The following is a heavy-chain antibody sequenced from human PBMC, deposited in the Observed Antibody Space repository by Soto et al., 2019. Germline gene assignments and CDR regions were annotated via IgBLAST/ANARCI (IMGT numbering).Heavy chain of an antibody. Sequence: EVQLVESGGGLVKPGGSLRLSCAASGFTFSNAWMSWVRQAPGKGLEWVGRIKSKTDGGTTDYAAPVKGRFTISRDDSKNTLYLQMNSLKTEDTAVYYCTTDPYYYDSSGYRYNWFDPWGQGTLVTVCS. J-gene: IGHJ5*02. CDR2: IKSKTDGGTT. V-gene: IGHV3-15*01. CDR3: TTDPYYYDSSGYRYNWFDP. CDR1: GFTFSNAW. D-gene: IGHD3-22*01.